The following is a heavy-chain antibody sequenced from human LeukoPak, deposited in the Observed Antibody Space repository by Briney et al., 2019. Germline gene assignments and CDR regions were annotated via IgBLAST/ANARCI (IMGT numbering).Heavy chain of an antibody. D-gene: IGHD6-6*01. V-gene: IGHV3-33*06. CDR3: AKESSDSSSSPTPNWFDP. CDR1: GFSFSTYA. CDR2: IWYDGSNK. Sequence: GGSLRLSCAASGFSFSTYAMSWVRQAPGKGLEWVAVIWYDGSNKYYADSVKGRFTISRDNSKNTLYLQMNSLRAEDTAVYYCAKESSDSSSSPTPNWFDPWGQGTLVTVSS. J-gene: IGHJ5*02.